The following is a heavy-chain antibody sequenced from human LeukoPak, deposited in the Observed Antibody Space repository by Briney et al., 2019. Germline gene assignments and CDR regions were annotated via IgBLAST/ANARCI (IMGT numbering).Heavy chain of an antibody. J-gene: IGHJ4*02. CDR2: ISSSSSYI. CDR1: GFTFSSFS. V-gene: IGHV3-21*01. Sequence: GGSLRLSCAASGFTFSSFSMNWVRQAPGKGLEWVSSISSSSSYIYYADSVKGRFTISRDNAKNSLYLQMNSLRAEDTAVYYCARDRVPPQYDYGGPSGYWGRGTLVTVSS. D-gene: IGHD4-23*01. CDR3: ARDRVPPQYDYGGPSGY.